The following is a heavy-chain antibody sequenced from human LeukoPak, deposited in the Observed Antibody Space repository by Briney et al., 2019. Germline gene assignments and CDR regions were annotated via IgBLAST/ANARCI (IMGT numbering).Heavy chain of an antibody. CDR1: EFIFSSFA. Sequence: GGSLRLSCAASEFIFSSFAMSWVRQAPGKGLEWVSAISANGGSTYDADSVKGRFTISRDNSKNMLFLQMTSLTAEDTAVYYCAKASGSSSSRPLDYWGPGNLVTVSS. D-gene: IGHD6-13*01. CDR3: AKASGSSSSRPLDY. J-gene: IGHJ4*02. CDR2: ISANGGST. V-gene: IGHV3-23*01.